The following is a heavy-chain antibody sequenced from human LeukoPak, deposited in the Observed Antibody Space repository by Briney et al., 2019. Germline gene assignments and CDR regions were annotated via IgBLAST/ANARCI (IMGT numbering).Heavy chain of an antibody. CDR2: SYYSVGT. Sequence: PQTLSLTRTLSRGSLSTSSYYWGSIRQPPGKGLEWIGSSYYSVGTSYQPSLKSRVTISGDTSKKQFSLKLSSVSATDTAVYYCARHRVTRDYMDVWGKGTTFTISS. D-gene: IGHD3-3*01. CDR3: ARHRVTRDYMDV. CDR1: RGSLSTSSYY. J-gene: IGHJ6*03. V-gene: IGHV4-39*01.